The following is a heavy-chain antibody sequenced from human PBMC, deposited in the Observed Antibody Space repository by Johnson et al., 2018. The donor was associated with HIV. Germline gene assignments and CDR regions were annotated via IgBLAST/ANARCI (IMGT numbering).Heavy chain of an antibody. J-gene: IGHJ3*02. V-gene: IGHV3-9*01. D-gene: IGHD1-26*01. Sequence: VQLVESGGGVVQPGRSLRLSCAASGFTFNDYAMHWVRQAPGKGLEWVSGISWNSGSLGYADSVKGRFTISRDNAKNSLYLQMNSLRAEDTAVYYCAKAEGATSAFDIWGQGTMVTVSS. CDR1: GFTFNDYA. CDR3: AKAEGATSAFDI. CDR2: ISWNSGSL.